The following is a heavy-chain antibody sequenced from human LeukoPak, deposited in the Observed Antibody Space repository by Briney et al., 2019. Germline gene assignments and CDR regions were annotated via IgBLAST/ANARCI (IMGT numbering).Heavy chain of an antibody. CDR2: IKSDGRT. D-gene: IGHD2-21*02. CDR3: ARDRTYCGVNCFSRGMDV. CDR1: GFTVSDNY. V-gene: IGHV3-66*01. Sequence: GGSLRLSCAASGFTVSDNYMTWVRRAPGKGLEWVSLIKSDGRTYFADSVEGRFTISRDNSKNTFYLQMTSLRAVDTGVYYCARDRTYCGVNCFSRGMDVWGQGTTVIVSS. J-gene: IGHJ6*02.